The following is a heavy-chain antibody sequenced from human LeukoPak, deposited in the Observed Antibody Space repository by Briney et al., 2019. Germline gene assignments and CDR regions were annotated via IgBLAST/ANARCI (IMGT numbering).Heavy chain of an antibody. Sequence: PSETLSLTCTVSGGSISSYYWSWIRQPAGKGLEWIGRIYTSGSTNYNPSLKSRVTMSVDTSKNQFSLKLSSVTAADTAVYYCARDHSRGGYNYGFYRAANWFDPWGQGTLVTVSS. D-gene: IGHD5-12*01. J-gene: IGHJ5*02. V-gene: IGHV4-4*07. CDR1: GGSISSYY. CDR3: ARDHSRGGYNYGFYRAANWFDP. CDR2: IYTSGST.